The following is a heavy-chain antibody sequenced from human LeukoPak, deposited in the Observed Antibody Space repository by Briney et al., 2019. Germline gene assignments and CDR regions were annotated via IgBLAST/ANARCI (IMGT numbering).Heavy chain of an antibody. D-gene: IGHD1-26*01. Sequence: ASVKVSCKASGYTFTGYYMHWVRQAAGQGLGWMGWINPNSGGTNYAQKFQGRVTMTRDTSISTAYMELSRLRSDDTAVYYCARVPVWEGYYYYMDVWGKGTTVTVSS. J-gene: IGHJ6*03. CDR2: INPNSGGT. V-gene: IGHV1-2*02. CDR1: GYTFTGYY. CDR3: ARVPVWEGYYYYMDV.